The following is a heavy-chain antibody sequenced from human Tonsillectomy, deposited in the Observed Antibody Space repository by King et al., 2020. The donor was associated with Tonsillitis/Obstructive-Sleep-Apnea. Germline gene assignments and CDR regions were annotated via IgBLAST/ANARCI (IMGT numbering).Heavy chain of an antibody. CDR3: ASEGTGRWSWGYNWFDS. J-gene: IGHJ5*01. Sequence: QLVQSGAEVKKTGSSVKVSCKASGGTFSSYVISWVRQAPGQGLEWMGRVIPTLGIGKYAQKFQGRVTISADKSTTTAYMELSSLSSEDTAVYYCASEGTGRWSWGYNWFDSWGQETLVTVSS. CDR2: VIPTLGIG. V-gene: IGHV1-69*04. D-gene: IGHD1-1*01. CDR1: GGTFSSYV.